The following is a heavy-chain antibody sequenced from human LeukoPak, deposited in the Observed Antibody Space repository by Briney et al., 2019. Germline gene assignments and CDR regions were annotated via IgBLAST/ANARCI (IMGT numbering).Heavy chain of an antibody. Sequence: SETLSLTCTVSGGSISSSSYYWGWIRQPPGKGLEWIGSIYYSGSAYYSPSLKSRVTISVDTSKNQFSLKLSSVTAADTAVYYCATDYGVSLWGQGTLVTVSS. J-gene: IGHJ4*02. CDR1: GGSISSSSYY. CDR2: IYYSGSA. D-gene: IGHD4-17*01. CDR3: ATDYGVSL. V-gene: IGHV4-39*01.